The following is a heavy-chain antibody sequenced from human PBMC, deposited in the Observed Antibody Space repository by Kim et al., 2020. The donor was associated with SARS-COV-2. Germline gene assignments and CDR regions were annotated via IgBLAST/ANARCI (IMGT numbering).Heavy chain of an antibody. Sequence: SETLSLTCTVSGGSISSSSYYWGWIRQPPGKGLEWIGSIYYSGSTYYNPSLKSRVTISVDTSKNQFSLKLSSVTAADTAVYYCASTDTMVRKNDYWGQGTLVTVSS. CDR2: IYYSGST. V-gene: IGHV4-39*01. J-gene: IGHJ4*02. CDR1: GGSISSSSYY. D-gene: IGHD3-10*01. CDR3: ASTDTMVRKNDY.